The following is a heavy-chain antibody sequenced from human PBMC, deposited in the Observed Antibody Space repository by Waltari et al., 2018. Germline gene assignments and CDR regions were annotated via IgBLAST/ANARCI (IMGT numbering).Heavy chain of an antibody. CDR2: IYPGGDT. D-gene: IGHD2-15*01. Sequence: QLHLQESGPGLLKPSETLSLTCAVSGYSISGGDFWGWIRQPPGKGLEWFGSIYPGGDTYFNPSLKSRVTISGDKSKNQYSLNLRSMTAADTAVYYCARRGRLSSYFFDYWGQGTLVTVSS. CDR1: GYSISGGDF. V-gene: IGHV4-38-2*01. J-gene: IGHJ4*02. CDR3: ARRGRLSSYFFDY.